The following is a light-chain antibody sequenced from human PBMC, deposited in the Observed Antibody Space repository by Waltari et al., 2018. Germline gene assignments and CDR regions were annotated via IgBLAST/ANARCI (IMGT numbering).Light chain of an antibody. CDR1: SSDVGGYNY. V-gene: IGLV2-8*01. J-gene: IGLJ2*01. CDR2: EVS. Sequence: QSALTQPPSASGSPGQSVTISCTGTSSDVGGYNYVSWYQPHPGKAPKLMIYEVSKRPSGVPDRFSGSKSGNTASLTVSGLQAEEEADYYCSSYAGSNNLVFGGGTKLTVL. CDR3: SSYAGSNNLV.